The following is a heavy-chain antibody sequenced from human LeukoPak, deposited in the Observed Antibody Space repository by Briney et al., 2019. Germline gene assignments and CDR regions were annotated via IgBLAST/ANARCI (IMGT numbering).Heavy chain of an antibody. CDR2: IYRSGST. J-gene: IGHJ3*01. CDR3: ANADRYCSGGSCPVPDAFDF. D-gene: IGHD2-15*01. V-gene: IGHV4-30-2*01. CDR1: GGSITSGDYY. Sequence: SETLSLTCTVSGGSITSGDYYWSWIRQPPGKGLEWIGYIYRSGSTYYNPSLKSRVTISVDRSKNQFSLKLSSVTAADTAVYYCANADRYCSGGSCPVPDAFDFWGQGTMVTVSS.